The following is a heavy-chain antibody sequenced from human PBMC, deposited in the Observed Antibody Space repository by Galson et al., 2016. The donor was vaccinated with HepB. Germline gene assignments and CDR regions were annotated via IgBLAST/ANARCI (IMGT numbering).Heavy chain of an antibody. J-gene: IGHJ4*02. V-gene: IGHV3-30*18. Sequence: SLRLSCAASGFTFGNFVMHWVRQAPGKGLEWLALISYDGRNKQYADFVRGRFAISRDNSKNTLSLHMENLTLLDAGIYYCAKEDYGDVLGQWGRGTLVTVSS. CDR2: ISYDGRNK. CDR1: GFTFGNFV. CDR3: AKEDYGDVLGQ. D-gene: IGHD4/OR15-4a*01.